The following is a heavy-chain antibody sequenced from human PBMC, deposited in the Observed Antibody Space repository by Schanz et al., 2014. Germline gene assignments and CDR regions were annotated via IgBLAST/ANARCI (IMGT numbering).Heavy chain of an antibody. CDR1: GFTVSSNH. Sequence: EVQLVESGGGLVKPGGSLRLSCAVSGFTVSSNHMSWVRQAPGKGLEWVSALSGSGGSTYYADSVKGRFTISRDNSKNTLYLQMNSLRAEDTAVYYCAKDLLYGAPMPLNHLDYWGQGTLVTVSS. CDR3: AKDLLYGAPMPLNHLDY. D-gene: IGHD2-2*01. V-gene: IGHV3-23*04. J-gene: IGHJ4*02. CDR2: LSGSGGST.